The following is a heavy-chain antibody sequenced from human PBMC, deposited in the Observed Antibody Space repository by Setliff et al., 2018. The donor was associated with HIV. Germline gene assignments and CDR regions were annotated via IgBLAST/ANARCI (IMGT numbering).Heavy chain of an antibody. CDR2: IYYSGST. V-gene: IGHV4-30-4*08. CDR1: GGSISSGDYY. CDR3: ASEDCGGGSCRPDN. D-gene: IGHD2-15*01. Sequence: SETLSLTCTVSGGSISSGDYYWSWIRQPPGKGLEWIGYIYYSGSTYYNPSLKSRVTISVDTSKNQFSLKLSSVTVADTAVYYCASEDCGGGSCRPDNWGQGTLVTVSS. J-gene: IGHJ4*02.